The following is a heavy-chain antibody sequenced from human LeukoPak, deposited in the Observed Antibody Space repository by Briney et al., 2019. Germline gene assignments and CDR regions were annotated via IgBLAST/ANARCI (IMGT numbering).Heavy chain of an antibody. J-gene: IGHJ6*02. CDR3: ARGDYDKYGMDV. V-gene: IGHV3-11*01. CDR1: GFTFSNYY. CDR2: ISSSATTM. Sequence: GGSLRLSCAASGFTFSNYYMSWIRQAPGKGLEWVSYISSSATTMYYADSVKDRFIISRDNAKNPLFLQMNSLRAEDTAVYYCARGDYDKYGMDVWGQGTTVTVSS.